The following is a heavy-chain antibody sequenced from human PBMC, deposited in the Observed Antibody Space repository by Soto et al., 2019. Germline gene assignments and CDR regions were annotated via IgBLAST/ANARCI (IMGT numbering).Heavy chain of an antibody. CDR1: GFTFNNYG. CDR2: IWYDGSYK. CDR3: AREQDYYFDL. Sequence: QVQLVESGGGVVQPGRSLRLSCAASGFTFNNYGMHWVRQAPGKGLEWVALIWYDGSYKYYGDSVEGRFTISRDDSKNSLYLQMSDLRAEDAAVYYCAREQDYYFDLWGEGTLVTVSS. J-gene: IGHJ4*02. V-gene: IGHV3-33*01.